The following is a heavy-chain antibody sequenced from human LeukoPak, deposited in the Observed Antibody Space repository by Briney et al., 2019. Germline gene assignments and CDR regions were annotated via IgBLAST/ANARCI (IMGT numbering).Heavy chain of an antibody. CDR2: IWYDGSSK. D-gene: IGHD2-2*02. Sequence: GGSLRLSCAASGFTFSSYGMHWVRQAPSKGLEWVAVIWYDGSSKYYADSVKGRFTISRDNSKNTLYLQMNSLRAEDTAVYYCARAPGYCSSTSCYRGYYYYYGMDVWGKGTTVTVSS. CDR3: ARAPGYCSSTSCYRGYYYYYGMDV. V-gene: IGHV3-33*01. CDR1: GFTFSSYG. J-gene: IGHJ6*04.